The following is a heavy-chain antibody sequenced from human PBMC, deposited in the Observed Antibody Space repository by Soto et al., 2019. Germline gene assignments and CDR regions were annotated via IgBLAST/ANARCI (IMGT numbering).Heavy chain of an antibody. V-gene: IGHV2-5*02. CDR2: IYWDGDK. D-gene: IGHD3-3*01. Sequence: QINLIESGPTLVKPTQPLTLTCTFSGFSLSTSGAAVGWVRQPPGRALEWLALIYWDGDKRYNASLGNRLTITKDMSMNQVVLTLTNVDPADTATYYCAHRATMTIFGLIIDNGIWFDPWGQGTRVIVSS. J-gene: IGHJ5*02. CDR3: AHRATMTIFGLIIDNGIWFDP. CDR1: GFSLSTSGAA.